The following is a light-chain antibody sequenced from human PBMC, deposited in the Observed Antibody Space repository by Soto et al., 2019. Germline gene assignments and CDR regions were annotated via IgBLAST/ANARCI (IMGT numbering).Light chain of an antibody. V-gene: IGLV2-14*01. CDR3: TSYTSSSTLV. CDR1: SSDVGTYNY. CDR2: DVS. Sequence: QSALTQPASVSGSPGQSITISCTGTSSDVGTYNYVSWYQQHAGKVPKLMIYDVSSRPSGVSDRFSGSKSGNTASLTISGLQAEDEADYYCTSYTSSSTLVFGGGTKLTVL. J-gene: IGLJ2*01.